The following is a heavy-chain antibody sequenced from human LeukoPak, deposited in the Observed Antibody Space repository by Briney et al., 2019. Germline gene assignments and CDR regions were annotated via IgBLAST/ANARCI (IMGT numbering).Heavy chain of an antibody. Sequence: ASVKVSCKASGGTFSSYAISWVRQAPGQGLEWMGGIIPIFGTANYAQKFQGRVTITADKSTSTAYMELSSLRSEDTAVYYCARGLGEYCVSGIFYGFFDNGGKETLAPASS. J-gene: IGHJ4*02. CDR1: GGTFSSYA. D-gene: IGHD3-10*01. CDR2: IIPIFGTA. CDR3: ARGLGEYCVSGIFYGFFDN. V-gene: IGHV1-69*06.